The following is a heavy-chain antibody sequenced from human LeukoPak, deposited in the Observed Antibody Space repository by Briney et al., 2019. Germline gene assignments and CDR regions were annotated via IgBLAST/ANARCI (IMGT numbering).Heavy chain of an antibody. J-gene: IGHJ6*02. CDR3: ASDYYDSSGYRGMDV. CDR2: IYHSGST. V-gene: IGHV4-59*01. D-gene: IGHD3-22*01. CDR1: GGSISSYY. Sequence: PSETLSLTCTVSGGSISSYYWSWIRQPPGKGLEWIGYIYHSGSTNYNPSLKSRVTISVDTSKNQFSLKLSSVTAADTAVYYCASDYYDSSGYRGMDVWGQGTTVTVSS.